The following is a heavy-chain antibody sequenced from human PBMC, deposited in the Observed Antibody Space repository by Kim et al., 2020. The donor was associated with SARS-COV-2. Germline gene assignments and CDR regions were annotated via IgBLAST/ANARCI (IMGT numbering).Heavy chain of an antibody. V-gene: IGHV3-49*03. CDR2: IRSKAYGGTT. J-gene: IGHJ6*02. Sequence: GGSLRLSCTASGFTFGDYAMSWFRQAPGKGLEWVGFIRSKAYGGTTEYAASVKGRFTISRDDSKSIAYLQMNSLKTEDTAVYYCTRETYYDFWSFGYYYYYGMDVWGQGTTVTVSS. CDR3: TRETYYDFWSFGYYYYYGMDV. D-gene: IGHD3-3*01. CDR1: GFTFGDYA.